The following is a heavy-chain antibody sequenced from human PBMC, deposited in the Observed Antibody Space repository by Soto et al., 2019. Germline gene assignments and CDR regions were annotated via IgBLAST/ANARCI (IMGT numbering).Heavy chain of an antibody. V-gene: IGHV1-24*01. D-gene: IGHD4-17*01. CDR2: FDPEDGET. CDR1: GYTLTELS. J-gene: IGHJ4*02. CDR3: ATVSTVTTSASPSFDY. Sequence: GASVKVSCKVSGYTLTELSMHCVRQAPGKGLEWMGGFDPEDGETIYAQKFQGRVTMTEDTSTDTAYMELSSLRSEDTAVYYCATVSTVTTSASPSFDYWGQGTLVTVSS.